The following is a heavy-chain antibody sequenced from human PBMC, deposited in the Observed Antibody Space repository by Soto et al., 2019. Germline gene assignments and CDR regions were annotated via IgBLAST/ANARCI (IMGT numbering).Heavy chain of an antibody. CDR2: IYPGDSDT. CDR3: ARSRTAILQYYFDY. D-gene: IGHD2-21*02. J-gene: IGHJ4*02. CDR1: GYSFTIYC. Sequence: PGESLKISCNGSGYSFTIYCIGLVRQMPGKGLEWMGIIYPGDSDTRYSPSFQGQVTISADKSISTAYLQWSSLKASDTAMYYCARSRTAILQYYFDYWGQGTLVTVSS. V-gene: IGHV5-51*01.